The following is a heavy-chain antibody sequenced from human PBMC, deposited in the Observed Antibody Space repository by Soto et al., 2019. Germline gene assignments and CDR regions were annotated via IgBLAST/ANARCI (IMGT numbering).Heavy chain of an antibody. CDR1: GGTFSSYA. V-gene: IGHV1-69*13. D-gene: IGHD1-26*01. CDR3: ARGVGYSGSYYGSYYYGIDV. CDR2: IIPIFGTA. Sequence: SGKSCCNASGGTFSSYAISWVRQAPGQGLEWMGGIIPIFGTANYAQKFQGRVTITADESTSTAYMELSSLRSEDTAVYYCARGVGYSGSYYGSYYYGIDVWGQLPTFP. J-gene: IGHJ6*02.